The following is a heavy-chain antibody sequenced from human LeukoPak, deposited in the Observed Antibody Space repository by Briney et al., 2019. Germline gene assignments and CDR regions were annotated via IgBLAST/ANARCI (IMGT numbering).Heavy chain of an antibody. D-gene: IGHD6-13*01. J-gene: IGHJ4*02. Sequence: PGRSQRLSCAASGFTFDDYAMHWVRQAPGKGLEWVSGISWNSGSIGYADSVKGRFTTSRDNAKNSLYLQMNSLRAEDTALYYCAKVGRIAADWGQGTLVTVSS. CDR3: AKVGRIAAD. CDR2: ISWNSGSI. V-gene: IGHV3-9*01. CDR1: GFTFDDYA.